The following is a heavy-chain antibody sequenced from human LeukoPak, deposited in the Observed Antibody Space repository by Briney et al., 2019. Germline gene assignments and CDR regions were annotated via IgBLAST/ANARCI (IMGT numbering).Heavy chain of an antibody. CDR1: GFTFSSYS. V-gene: IGHV3-48*02. CDR2: ISNSSSTI. J-gene: IGHJ3*02. Sequence: PGGSLRLSCAASGFTFSSYSMNWVRQAPGKGLEWVSYISNSSSTIYYADSVKGRLTISRDNAKNSLYLQMNSLRDEDTAVYYCARERGGYYYYDSSGYGAFDIWGQGTMVTVSS. D-gene: IGHD3-22*01. CDR3: ARERGGYYYYDSSGYGAFDI.